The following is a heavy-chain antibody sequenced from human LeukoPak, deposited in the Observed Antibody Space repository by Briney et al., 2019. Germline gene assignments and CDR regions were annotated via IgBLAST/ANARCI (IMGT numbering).Heavy chain of an antibody. D-gene: IGHD3-16*02. J-gene: IGHJ4*02. V-gene: IGHV4-34*01. CDR3: ARGRDYVWGSYRYLDY. Sequence: SETLSLTCAVYGGSFSGYYWSWIRQPPGKGLEWIGEINHSGSTNYNPSLKSRVTISVDASKNQFSLKLSSVTAADTAVYYCARGRDYVWGSYRYLDYGGQGTLVTVSS. CDR1: GGSFSGYY. CDR2: INHSGST.